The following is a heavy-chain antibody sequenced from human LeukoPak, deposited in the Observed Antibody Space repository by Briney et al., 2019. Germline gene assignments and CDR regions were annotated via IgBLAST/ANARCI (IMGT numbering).Heavy chain of an antibody. CDR2: VSGSGGST. CDR1: GFTFSSYA. D-gene: IGHD4-23*01. V-gene: IGHV3-23*01. Sequence: GGSLRLSCAASGFTFSSYAMSSVRQAPGKGLEWVSAVSGSGGSTYYADSVKGRFTISRDNSKNTLYLQINSLRAEDTAVYYCDTVVNPDFDYWGQGTLVTVSS. CDR3: DTVVNPDFDY. J-gene: IGHJ4*02.